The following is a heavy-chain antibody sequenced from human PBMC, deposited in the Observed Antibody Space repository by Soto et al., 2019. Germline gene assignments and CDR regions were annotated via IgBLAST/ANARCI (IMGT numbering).Heavy chain of an antibody. CDR1: GFTFRNNV. CDR2: ITGSGRDT. V-gene: IGHV3-23*01. Sequence: GGSLRLSCAASGFTFRNNVLSWVRQAPGKGLDWVSGITGSGRDTYYADSVKGRFTISRDNSKNTLYLQMNSLRAEDTAVYYCARSREPYGDFYYYYGMDVWGQGTTVTVSS. D-gene: IGHD4-17*01. J-gene: IGHJ6*02. CDR3: ARSREPYGDFYYYYGMDV.